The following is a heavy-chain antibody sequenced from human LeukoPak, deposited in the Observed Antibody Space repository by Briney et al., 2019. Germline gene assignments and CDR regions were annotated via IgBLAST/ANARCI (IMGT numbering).Heavy chain of an antibody. J-gene: IGHJ5*02. CDR1: GGSLSSQY. Sequence: SETLSLTCTVSGGSLSSQYWSWIRQPPGKGLEWIGYIYYRGSTSYNPSLKSRVTISVDTSKNQFSLRLNFVTAADTAVYYCARDIISEYSKSHSHFDPWGQGTLVTVSS. D-gene: IGHD5-18*01. CDR2: IYYRGST. CDR3: ARDIISEYSKSHSHFDP. V-gene: IGHV4-59*11.